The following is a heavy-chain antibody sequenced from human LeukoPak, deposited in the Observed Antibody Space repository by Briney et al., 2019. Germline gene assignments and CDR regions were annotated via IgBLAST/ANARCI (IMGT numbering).Heavy chain of an antibody. V-gene: IGHV1-46*01. CDR3: AREQGGGLSGNLGGLFASYYTYYYMDV. Sequence: ASVKVSCKASGYSFTMYYIHWVRQAPGQGLEWMGKINPSDGATTYAHKFQGGVTMTRDMSTTTVYMALRSLKSEDTAVYFCAREQGGGLSGNLGGLFASYYTYYYMDVWGTGTTVTVSS. J-gene: IGHJ6*03. D-gene: IGHD3-16*01. CDR1: GYSFTMYY. CDR2: INPSDGAT.